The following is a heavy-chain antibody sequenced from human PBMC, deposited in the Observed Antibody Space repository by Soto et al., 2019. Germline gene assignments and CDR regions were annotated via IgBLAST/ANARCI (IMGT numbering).Heavy chain of an antibody. D-gene: IGHD3-3*01. CDR1: GLSLSTSGMC. CDR2: IDWDDDK. Sequence: SGPTLLNPTQTLTLTCTFSGLSLSTSGMCVSWIRQPPGKALEWLARIDWDDDKYYSTSLKTRLTISKDTSKNQVVLTMTNMDPVDTATYYCARIPFWSGYYDYWGQGTLVTVSS. J-gene: IGHJ4*02. CDR3: ARIPFWSGYYDY. V-gene: IGHV2-70*11.